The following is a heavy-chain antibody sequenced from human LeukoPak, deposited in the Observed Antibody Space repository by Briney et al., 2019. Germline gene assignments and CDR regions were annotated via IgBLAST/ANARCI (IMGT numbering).Heavy chain of an antibody. J-gene: IGHJ4*02. CDR1: GFTLSSYW. CDR2: INSDGSST. CDR3: ARGTVAGVNDY. D-gene: IGHD6-19*01. Sequence: PGGSLRLSCAASGFTLSSYWMHWVRQAPGKGLVWVSRINSDGSSTSYADSVKGRFTISRDNAKNTLYLQMNSLRAEDTAVYYCARGTVAGVNDYWGQGTLVTVSS. V-gene: IGHV3-74*01.